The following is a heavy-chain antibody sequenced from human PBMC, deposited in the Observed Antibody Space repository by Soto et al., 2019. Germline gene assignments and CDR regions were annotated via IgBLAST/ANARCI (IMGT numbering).Heavy chain of an antibody. CDR1: GYTFTRYD. Sequence: QVQLVQSGAEVKKPGASVQVSCKASGYTFTRYDIHWVRQATGQGLEWMGWMNTNSGNTGHAQKFQGRVTMTRNTSISTAYMEMSSLRSEDTAGYYGARVLRGDLLDYWGQGTLVTVSS. CDR2: MNTNSGNT. D-gene: IGHD3-16*01. CDR3: ARVLRGDLLDY. V-gene: IGHV1-8*01. J-gene: IGHJ4*02.